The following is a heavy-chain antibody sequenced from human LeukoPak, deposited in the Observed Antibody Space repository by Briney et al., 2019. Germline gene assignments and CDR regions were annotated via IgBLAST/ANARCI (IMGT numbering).Heavy chain of an antibody. J-gene: IGHJ4*02. Sequence: ETLSLTCAVYGGSFSGYYWSLIRQPPGKGLEWIGEINHSGSTNYNPSLKSRVTISVDTSKNQFSLKLSSVTAADTAVYYCARGYPHYDILTGYYRYWGQGTLVTVSS. D-gene: IGHD3-9*01. CDR3: ARGYPHYDILTGYYRY. CDR1: GGSFSGYY. CDR2: INHSGST. V-gene: IGHV4-34*01.